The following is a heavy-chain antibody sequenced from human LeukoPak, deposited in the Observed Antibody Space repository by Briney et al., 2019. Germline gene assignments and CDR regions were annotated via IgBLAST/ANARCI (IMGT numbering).Heavy chain of an antibody. CDR3: ARCGSSSVSPFDY. CDR2: IKQDGSEK. J-gene: IGHJ4*02. Sequence: GGSLRLSCAASGFTVSNSYVSWVRQAPGKGLEWVANIKQDGSEKYYVDSVKGRFTISRDNAKNSLYLQMNSLRAEDTAVYYCARCGSSSVSPFDYWGQGTLVTVSS. CDR1: GFTVSNSY. V-gene: IGHV3-7*01. D-gene: IGHD6-6*01.